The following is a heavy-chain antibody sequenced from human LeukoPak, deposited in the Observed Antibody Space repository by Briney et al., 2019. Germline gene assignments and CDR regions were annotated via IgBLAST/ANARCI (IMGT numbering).Heavy chain of an antibody. CDR2: INPNSGDT. J-gene: IGHJ5*02. Sequence: ASVKVSCKASGYTFTGYYMHWVRQAPGQGLEWMGWINPNSGDTNYAQKFQGRVTMTRDTSISTAYMELSRLRSDDTAVYYCARLGGYCSSTSCFPWGQGTLVTVSS. V-gene: IGHV1-2*02. D-gene: IGHD2-2*01. CDR3: ARLGGYCSSTSCFP. CDR1: GYTFTGYY.